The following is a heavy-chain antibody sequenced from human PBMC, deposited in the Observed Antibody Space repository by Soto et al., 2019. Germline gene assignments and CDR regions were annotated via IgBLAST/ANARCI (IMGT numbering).Heavy chain of an antibody. J-gene: IGHJ4*02. Sequence: EVQLLESGGGLVQPGGSLRLSCAASGFTFSNHVMSWVRQAPGKGPEWVSSINSRGDNTYYAGPVRGRFTISRDNSKTKLYLQMNSLRAEDTAVYYCRNGLENHYNYDYWGQGTLVTVSS. CDR1: GFTFSNHV. CDR2: INSRGDNT. D-gene: IGHD3-16*01. CDR3: RNGLENHYNYDY. V-gene: IGHV3-23*01.